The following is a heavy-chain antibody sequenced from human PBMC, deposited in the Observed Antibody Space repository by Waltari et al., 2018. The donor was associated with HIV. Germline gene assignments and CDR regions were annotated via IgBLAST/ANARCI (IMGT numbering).Heavy chain of an antibody. Sequence: EVQLLESGGGLVQPGGSLRLSCAASGFTFSSYAMSWVRQAPGKGLGWVSAIVGSVGSTYYADSVKGRFTISRDNSKNTLYLQMNSLRAEDTAVYYCAKDPKYSSGWYYWGQGTLVTVSS. D-gene: IGHD6-19*01. CDR2: IVGSVGST. CDR3: AKDPKYSSGWYY. J-gene: IGHJ4*02. CDR1: GFTFSSYA. V-gene: IGHV3-23*01.